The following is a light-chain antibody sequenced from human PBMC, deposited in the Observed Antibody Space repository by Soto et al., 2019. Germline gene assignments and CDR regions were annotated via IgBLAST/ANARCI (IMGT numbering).Light chain of an antibody. CDR1: QSVSSSY. CDR2: GAS. V-gene: IGKV3-20*01. J-gene: IGKJ5*01. CDR3: QQHETLIT. Sequence: IVLPQSPGTLSFSPGERATLSCRASQSVSSSYLAWYQQKPGQAPRLLIYGASSRATGIPDRFSGSGSGTDFTLTISRLEPEDFAVYYCQQHETLITFGQGTRLEI.